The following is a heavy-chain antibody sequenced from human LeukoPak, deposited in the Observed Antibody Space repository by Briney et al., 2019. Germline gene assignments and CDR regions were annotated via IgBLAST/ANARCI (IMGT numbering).Heavy chain of an antibody. CDR3: AKGTLIVVVPAAIDY. D-gene: IGHD2-2*01. J-gene: IGHJ4*02. Sequence: PGGSLRLSCAASGFTFSSYAMSWVRQAPGKGLEWVSAISGSGGSTYYADSVKGRFTISRDNSKNTLYLQMNSLRAEDTAVYYCAKGTLIVVVPAAIDYWGQGTLVTVSS. CDR1: GFTFSSYA. V-gene: IGHV3-23*01. CDR2: ISGSGGST.